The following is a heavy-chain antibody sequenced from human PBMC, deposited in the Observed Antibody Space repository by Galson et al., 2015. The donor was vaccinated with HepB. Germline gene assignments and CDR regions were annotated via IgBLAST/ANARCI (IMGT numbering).Heavy chain of an antibody. D-gene: IGHD3-16*01. CDR3: AHRRVMGDSQYYFDY. CDR2: IYWDDDK. CDR1: GFSLSTSGVG. J-gene: IGHJ4*02. Sequence: PALVKPTQTLTLTCTFSGFSLSTSGVGVGWIRQPPGKALEWLALIYWDDDKRYSPSLKSRLTITKDTSKNQVVLTMTNMDPVDTATYYCAHRRVMGDSQYYFDYWGQGTLVTVSS. V-gene: IGHV2-5*02.